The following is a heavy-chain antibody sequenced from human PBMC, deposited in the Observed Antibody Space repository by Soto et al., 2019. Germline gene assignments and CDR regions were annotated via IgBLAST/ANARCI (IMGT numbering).Heavy chain of an antibody. D-gene: IGHD3-16*01. J-gene: IGHJ6*02. CDR1: GGTFSSYA. CDR2: IIPIFGTA. CDR3: ARCAIPLGAYYYYYGMDV. V-gene: IGHV1-69*01. Sequence: QVQLVQSGAEVKKPGSSVKVSCKASGGTFSSYAISWVRQAPGQGLEWMGGIIPIFGTANYAQKFQGRDQITEDESKSTAYMELSSLRSEDTAVYYCARCAIPLGAYYYYYGMDVWGQGTTVTVSS.